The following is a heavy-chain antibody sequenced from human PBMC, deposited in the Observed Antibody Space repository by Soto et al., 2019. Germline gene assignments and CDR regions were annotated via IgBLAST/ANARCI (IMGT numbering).Heavy chain of an antibody. CDR1: GGTFNNYA. CDR3: ASSDGTSWYGDW. V-gene: IGHV1-69*01. J-gene: IGHJ4*02. D-gene: IGHD6-13*01. CDR2: TIPVSGTA. Sequence: QVQLVQSGAEVKKPGSSVKVSCRASGGTFNNYAVTWVRQAPGQGLEWMGGTIPVSGTANYAQQFQGRVRITADESTNTVYMELSSLRSEDTAMYYCASSDGTSWYGDWWGQGTLVTVSS.